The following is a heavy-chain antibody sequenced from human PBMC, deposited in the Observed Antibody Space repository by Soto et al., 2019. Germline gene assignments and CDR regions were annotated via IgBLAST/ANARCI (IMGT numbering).Heavy chain of an antibody. J-gene: IGHJ4*02. CDR3: ARAPYSLDFDY. CDR1: GFIFSTYS. V-gene: IGHV3-21*02. D-gene: IGHD5-18*01. CDR2: ISSGSDYI. Sequence: EVQLVESGGGLVKPGTSLRLSCAASGFIFSTYSMNWVRQAPGKGLEWVSCISSGSDYIYYADSVRGRFTISRDNAQNSLFLQMNNLRPEDTAVYYCARAPYSLDFDYWGEGTLVTVSS.